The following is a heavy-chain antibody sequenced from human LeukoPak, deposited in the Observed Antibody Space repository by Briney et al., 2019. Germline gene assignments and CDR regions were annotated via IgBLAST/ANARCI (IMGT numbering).Heavy chain of an antibody. CDR1: GHTFTSYG. CDR3: AKDWHILTGRNCFDP. D-gene: IGHD3-9*01. J-gene: IGHJ5*02. Sequence: ASVKVSCKASGHTFTSYGISWVRQAPGQGLEWMGWVTSYNGDTNYAQKFQGRVTMSTDTSTSTAYMELRSLRFDDTAIYYCAKDWHILTGRNCFDPWGQGTLVTVSS. V-gene: IGHV1-18*01. CDR2: VTSYNGDT.